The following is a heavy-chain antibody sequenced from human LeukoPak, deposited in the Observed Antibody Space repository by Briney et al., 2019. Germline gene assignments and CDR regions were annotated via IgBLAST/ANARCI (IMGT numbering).Heavy chain of an antibody. CDR2: ISSTSRTL. CDR3: TKGLGHSTSVDY. D-gene: IGHD6-6*01. CDR1: GFTFSSYN. V-gene: IGHV3-48*01. J-gene: IGHJ4*02. Sequence: GGSLRLSCAASGFTFSSYNMNWVRQAPGKGLEWVSYISSTSRTLYYADSVKGRFTISRDNAKNSLYLQMNSLRAEDTAVYYCTKGLGHSTSVDYWGQGTLVTVSS.